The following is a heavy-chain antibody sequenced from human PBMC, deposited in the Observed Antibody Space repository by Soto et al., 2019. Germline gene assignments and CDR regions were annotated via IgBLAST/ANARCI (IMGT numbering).Heavy chain of an antibody. CDR3: ARGRXYYYGSGSSLRPNYFDY. CDR1: GLTVSSNY. V-gene: IGHV3-53*01. Sequence: PGGSLRLSCAASGLTVSSNYMSWVRRAPGKGLEWVSVIYSGGSTYYADSVKGRFTISRDNSKNTLYLQMNSLRAEDTAVYYCARGRXYYYGSGSSLRPNYFDYWGQGTLVTVSS. CDR2: IYSGGST. D-gene: IGHD3-10*01. J-gene: IGHJ4*02.